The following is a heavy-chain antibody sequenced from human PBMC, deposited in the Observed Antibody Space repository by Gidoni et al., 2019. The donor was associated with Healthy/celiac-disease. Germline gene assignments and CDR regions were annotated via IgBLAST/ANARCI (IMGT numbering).Heavy chain of an antibody. Sequence: QVQLVQSGAEVKKPGSSVKVSCKASGGTFSSYAISWVRQAPGQGLEWMGGIIPFFGKANYAQNFQGRFTITADESTSTAYMELSSLRSEATAVYYCAGGGGSSWERFDYWGQGTLVTVSS. CDR3: AGGGGSSWERFDY. CDR1: GGTFSSYA. V-gene: IGHV1-69*01. D-gene: IGHD6-13*01. J-gene: IGHJ4*02. CDR2: IIPFFGKA.